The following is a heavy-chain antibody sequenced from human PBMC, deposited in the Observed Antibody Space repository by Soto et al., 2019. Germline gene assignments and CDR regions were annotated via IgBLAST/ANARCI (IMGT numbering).Heavy chain of an antibody. CDR2: IYYSGST. V-gene: IGHV4-31*03. D-gene: IGHD3-22*01. Sequence: SETLSLTCTVSGGSISSGGYYWSWIRQHPGKGLEWIGYIYYSGSTYYNPSLKSRVTISVDTSKNQFSLKLRSVTAADTAVYYCAGDSSGFFDYWGQGTLVTVSS. CDR1: GGSISSGGYY. J-gene: IGHJ4*02. CDR3: AGDSSGFFDY.